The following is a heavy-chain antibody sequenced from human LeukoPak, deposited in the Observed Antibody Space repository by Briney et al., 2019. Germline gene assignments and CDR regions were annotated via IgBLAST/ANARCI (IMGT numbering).Heavy chain of an antibody. V-gene: IGHV4-34*01. CDR2: INHSGST. Sequence: SETLSLTCAVYGGSFSGYYWSWIRQPPGKVLEWIGEINHSGSTNYNPSLKSRVTISVDTSKNQFSLKLSSVTAADTAVYYCAREGGYDSSGYYPDYWGQGTLVTVSS. J-gene: IGHJ4*02. CDR1: GGSFSGYY. CDR3: AREGGYDSSGYYPDY. D-gene: IGHD3-22*01.